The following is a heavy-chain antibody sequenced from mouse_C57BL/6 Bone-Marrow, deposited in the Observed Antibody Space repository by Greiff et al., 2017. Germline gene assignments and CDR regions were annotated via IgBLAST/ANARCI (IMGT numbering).Heavy chain of an antibody. J-gene: IGHJ2*01. Sequence: QVQLQQPGAELVMPGASVKLSCKASGYTFTSYWMHWVKQRPGQGLEWIGEIDPSDSYTNYNQKFKGKSTLTVDKSSSTAYMQLISLTSEDSAVYYCARGDYSDYWGQGTTLTVSS. V-gene: IGHV1-69*01. CDR1: GYTFTSYW. CDR2: IDPSDSYT. CDR3: ARGDYSDY.